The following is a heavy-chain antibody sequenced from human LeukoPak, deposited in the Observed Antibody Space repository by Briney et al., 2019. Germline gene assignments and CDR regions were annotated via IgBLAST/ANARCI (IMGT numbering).Heavy chain of an antibody. J-gene: IGHJ4*02. Sequence: GGSLRLSCAASGFTFGSYNMNWVRQAPGKGLEWVSSISTSSSYIYYADSLKGRFTISRDNAKKSLFLQMNSLRADDTAVYYCARDDTNYGDFRFSYWGQGTLVTVSS. CDR3: ARDDTNYGDFRFSY. CDR2: ISTSSSYI. CDR1: GFTFGSYN. D-gene: IGHD4-17*01. V-gene: IGHV3-21*01.